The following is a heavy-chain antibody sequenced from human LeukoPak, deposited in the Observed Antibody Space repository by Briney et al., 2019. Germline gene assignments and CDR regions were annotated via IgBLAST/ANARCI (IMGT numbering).Heavy chain of an antibody. CDR2: MNPNSGNT. V-gene: IGHV1-8*02. CDR3: ARNTRAAGY. J-gene: IGHJ4*02. CDR1: GYTFTSYG. D-gene: IGHD2-2*02. Sequence: ASVKVSCKASGYTFTSYGISWVRQASGQGLEWMGWMNPNSGNTGYAQKFQGRVTMTRNTSISTAYMELSSLRSEDTAVYYCARNTRAAGYWGQGTLVTVSS.